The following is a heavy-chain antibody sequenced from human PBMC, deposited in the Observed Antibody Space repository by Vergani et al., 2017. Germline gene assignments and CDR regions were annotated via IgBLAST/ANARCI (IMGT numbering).Heavy chain of an antibody. CDR3: ATKNGGNDETMGY. V-gene: IGHV7-4-1*02. D-gene: IGHD4-23*01. CDR1: GYTFTRSA. J-gene: IGHJ4*02. CDR2: INTISGNP. Sequence: QVQLVQSGSELKKPGASVKVSCKASGYTFTRSAMNWVRQAPGQGLEWMGWINTISGNPTYAQGFTGRFVFSLDTSVSTAYLQISSLQAADTAVYYCATKNGGNDETMGYWGQGTLVTVSS.